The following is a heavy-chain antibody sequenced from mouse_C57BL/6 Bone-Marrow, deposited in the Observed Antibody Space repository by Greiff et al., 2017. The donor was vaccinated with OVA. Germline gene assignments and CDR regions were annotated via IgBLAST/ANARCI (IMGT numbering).Heavy chain of an antibody. CDR3: ARNGVYWEMDV. J-gene: IGHJ1*03. CDR2: IYPGGGYT. CDR1: GYTFTNYW. D-gene: IGHD1-1*02. Sequence: QVQLQQSGAELVRPGTSVKMSCKASGYTFTNYWIGWAKQRPGHGLEWIGDIYPGGGYTTYNEKFKGKATLTADKSSSTAYMQVSSLTSEDSAVYYCARNGVYWEMDVWGKGTTVTVSS. V-gene: IGHV1-63*01.